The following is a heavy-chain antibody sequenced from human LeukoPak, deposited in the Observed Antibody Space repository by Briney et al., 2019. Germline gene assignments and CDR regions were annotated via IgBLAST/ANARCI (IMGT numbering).Heavy chain of an antibody. CDR3: AREGPRGHTYDLTFGY. CDR2: ISSSSSYI. J-gene: IGHJ4*02. V-gene: IGHV3-21*01. D-gene: IGHD5-18*01. CDR1: GFIISSYG. Sequence: GGSLRLSCAASGFIISSYGMSWVRQAPGKGLEWVSSISSSSSYIYYADSVKGRFTISRDNAKNSLYLQMNSLRAEDTAVYYCAREGPRGHTYDLTFGYWGQGTLVTVSS.